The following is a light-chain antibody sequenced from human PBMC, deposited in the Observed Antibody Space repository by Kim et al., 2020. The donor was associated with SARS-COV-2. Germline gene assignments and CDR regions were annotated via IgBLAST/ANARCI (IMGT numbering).Light chain of an antibody. CDR2: YDR. CDR1: NLGSKS. Sequence: SYELTQPPSVSVAPGKTARITCGGNNLGSKSVHWYQQKPGQAPVLVIYYDRDRPSGIPERFSGSNSGNTATLTISGVEAGDEAAYYCQVYDSSSDHPVFGGGTQLTVL. V-gene: IGLV3-21*04. CDR3: QVYDSSSDHPV. J-gene: IGLJ2*01.